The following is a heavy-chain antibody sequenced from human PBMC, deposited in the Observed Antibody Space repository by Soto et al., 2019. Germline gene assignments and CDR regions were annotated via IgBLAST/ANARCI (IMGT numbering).Heavy chain of an antibody. J-gene: IGHJ4*02. CDR3: AHRPIVGAAI. V-gene: IGHV4-4*02. CDR1: GGSISNSNW. CDR2: IFHSGST. D-gene: IGHD1-26*01. Sequence: QVQLQESGPGLVKPSGTLSLTCAVFGGSISNSNWWTWVRQPPGKGLDWNGEIFHSGSTNDNSSLMGRVTISVDKANNQFSLKLSSVTAADTAVYYCAHRPIVGAAIWGQGTLVTVSS.